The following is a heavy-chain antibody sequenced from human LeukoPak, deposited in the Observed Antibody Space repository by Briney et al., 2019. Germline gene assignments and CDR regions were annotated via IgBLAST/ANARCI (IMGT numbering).Heavy chain of an antibody. J-gene: IGHJ4*02. D-gene: IGHD6-13*01. Sequence: PGGSLRLSCVASGFTLRSYVMNWVRQTPGKGLEWVSSISGSGDSTFYADSVKGRFSISRDNSKNTLYLQMNSLKTEDTAVYYCTTRGRAAADTAVMVHWGQGTLVTVSS. CDR2: ISGSGDST. V-gene: IGHV3-23*01. CDR1: GFTLRSYV. CDR3: TTRGRAAADTAVMVH.